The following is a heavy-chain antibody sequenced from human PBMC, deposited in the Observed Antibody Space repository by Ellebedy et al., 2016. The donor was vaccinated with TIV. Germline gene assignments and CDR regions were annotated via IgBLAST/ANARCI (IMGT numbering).Heavy chain of an antibody. J-gene: IGHJ1*01. Sequence: ASVKVSCKASGYTFTGYYMHWVRQAPGQGLEWMGWINAGNGNTKYSQKFQGRVTITRDTSASTAYMELSSLRSEDTAVYYCATDSPVVGASYAEYFLHWGQGTLVTVSS. D-gene: IGHD1-26*01. V-gene: IGHV1-3*01. CDR1: GYTFTGYY. CDR3: ATDSPVVGASYAEYFLH. CDR2: INAGNGNT.